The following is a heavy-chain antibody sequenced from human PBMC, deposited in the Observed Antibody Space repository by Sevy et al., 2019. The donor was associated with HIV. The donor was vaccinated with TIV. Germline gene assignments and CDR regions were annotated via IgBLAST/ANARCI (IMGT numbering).Heavy chain of an antibody. J-gene: IGHJ5*02. CDR1: GFSFNRYW. Sequence: GGSLRLSCAASGFSFNRYWMHWVRQAPGKGLEWVSHISDDATGTNYADSVKGRFTISRDNAKNTLYLQMNSLRADDTALYSCHAASQGSWGQGTLVTVSS. V-gene: IGHV3-74*01. CDR2: ISDDATGT. CDR3: HAASQGS. D-gene: IGHD6-25*01.